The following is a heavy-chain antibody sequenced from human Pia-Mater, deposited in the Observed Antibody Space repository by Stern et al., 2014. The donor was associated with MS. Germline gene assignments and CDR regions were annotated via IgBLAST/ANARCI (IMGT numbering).Heavy chain of an antibody. V-gene: IGHV4-4*02. CDR1: GGSISSSDW. CDR2: IYHSGTT. Sequence: QLQLQESGPGLVKPSGTLSLTCAVSGGSISSSDWWSWVRQPPGKGLEWIGEIYHSGTTNYNPALKGRVSISAAKPKKQFFLQLRSVPAADTAVYYCATIGGGDYWGQGILVTVSP. J-gene: IGHJ4*02. D-gene: IGHD3-16*01. CDR3: ATIGGGDY.